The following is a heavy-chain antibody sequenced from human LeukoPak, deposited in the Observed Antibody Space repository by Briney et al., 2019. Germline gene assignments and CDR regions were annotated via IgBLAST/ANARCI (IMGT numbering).Heavy chain of an antibody. V-gene: IGHV4-38-2*02. Sequence: SETLSLTCTVSGYSISSGYYWGWIRQPPGKGLEWIGSIYHSGSTYYNPSLKSRVTISVDTSKNQFSLKLSSVTAADTAVYYYARDPSGYWGQGTLVTVSS. CDR3: ARDPSGY. CDR2: IYHSGST. D-gene: IGHD6-25*01. J-gene: IGHJ4*02. CDR1: GYSISSGYY.